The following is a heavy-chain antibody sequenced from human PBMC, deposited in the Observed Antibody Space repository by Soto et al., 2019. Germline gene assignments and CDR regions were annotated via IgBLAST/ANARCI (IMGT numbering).Heavy chain of an antibody. D-gene: IGHD1-26*01. CDR1: GYSFTSLD. CDR2: MQPSSGRT. CDR3: ARGVTAGVDY. J-gene: IGHJ4*02. Sequence: ASVKVSCKASGYSFTSLDINWVRQTTGQGLEWMGWMQPSSGRTGYAQKFQGRVTMTRDTSINTAYMELSSLTSDGTAFYYCARGVTAGVDYWGQGTLVTVSS. V-gene: IGHV1-8*01.